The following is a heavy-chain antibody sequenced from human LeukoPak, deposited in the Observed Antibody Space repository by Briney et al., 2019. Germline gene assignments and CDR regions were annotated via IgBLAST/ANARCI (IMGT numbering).Heavy chain of an antibody. CDR3: AIKTSVDADY. V-gene: IGHV4-59*01. Sequence: PSETLSLTCTVSGGSISSYYWSWIRQPPGKGLEWIGYIYYSGSTNYNPSLKSLVTISVDTSKNQFSLKLSSVTAADTAVYYCAIKTSVDADYWGQGTLVTVSS. J-gene: IGHJ4*02. CDR1: GGSISSYY. D-gene: IGHD5-12*01. CDR2: IYYSGST.